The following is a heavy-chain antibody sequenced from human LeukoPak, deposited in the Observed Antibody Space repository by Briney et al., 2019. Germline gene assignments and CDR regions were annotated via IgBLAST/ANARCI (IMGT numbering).Heavy chain of an antibody. V-gene: IGHV3-30*02. CDR3: AAKHRGVILHTRGLY. CDR1: GFTFSSYG. Sequence: PGGSLRLSCAASGFTFSSYGMHWVRQAPGKGLEWVAFIRYDGSNKYYADSVKGRFTISRDNSKNTLYLQMNSLRAEDTAVYYCAAKHRGVILHTRGLYWGQGTLVTVSS. CDR2: IRYDGSNK. D-gene: IGHD3-10*01. J-gene: IGHJ4*02.